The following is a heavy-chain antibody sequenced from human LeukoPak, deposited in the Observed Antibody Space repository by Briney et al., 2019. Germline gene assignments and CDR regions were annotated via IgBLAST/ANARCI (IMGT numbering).Heavy chain of an antibody. Sequence: GRSLRLSCAASGFTFSTYVFHWVRQAPGKGLEWVAVISYDGSEKYYADSVKGRFTISRDNSKNTLYLQMTSLRAEDTAVYYCARGDGSFDYWGQGILVTVSS. CDR1: GFTFSTYV. CDR2: ISYDGSEK. CDR3: ARGDGSFDY. J-gene: IGHJ4*02. V-gene: IGHV3-30*03. D-gene: IGHD5-24*01.